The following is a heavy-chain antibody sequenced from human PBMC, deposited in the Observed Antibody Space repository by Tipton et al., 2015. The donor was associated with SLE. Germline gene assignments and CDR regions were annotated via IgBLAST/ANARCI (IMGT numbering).Heavy chain of an antibody. J-gene: IGHJ4*02. V-gene: IGHV3-7*01. D-gene: IGHD6-19*01. CDR2: IKQDGSEK. Sequence: SLRLSCAASGFTFSSYWMSWVRQAPGKGLEWVANIKQDGSEKYYVDSVKGRFTISRDNAKNSLYLQMNSLRAEDTAVYYCARDRYSSGWYTPGDYWGQGTLVTVSS. CDR3: ARDRYSSGWYTPGDY. CDR1: GFTFSSYW.